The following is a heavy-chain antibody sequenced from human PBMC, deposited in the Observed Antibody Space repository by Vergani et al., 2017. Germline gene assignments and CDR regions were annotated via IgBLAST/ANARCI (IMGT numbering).Heavy chain of an antibody. CDR1: GFTFDDYA. D-gene: IGHD4-17*01. J-gene: IGHJ6*02. V-gene: IGHV3-9*01. Sequence: EVQLVESGGGLVQPGRSLRLSCAASGFTFDDYAMHWVRQAPGKGLEWVSGISWNSGSIGYADSVKGRFTISRDNAKNSLYLQMNSLRAEDTALYYCAGVTTYYYYGMDVWGQGP. CDR2: ISWNSGSI. CDR3: AGVTTYYYYGMDV.